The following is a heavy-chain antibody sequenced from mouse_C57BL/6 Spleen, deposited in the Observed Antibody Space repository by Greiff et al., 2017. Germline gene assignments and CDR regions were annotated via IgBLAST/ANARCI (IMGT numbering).Heavy chain of an antibody. J-gene: IGHJ2*01. CDR3: AREGEQLDFDY. Sequence: EVHLVESGPGLVKPSQSLSLTCSVTGYSITSGYYWNWIRQFPGNKLEWMGYISYDGSNNYNPSLKNRISITRDTSKNQFFLKLNSVTTEDTATYYCAREGEQLDFDYWGQGTTLTVSS. CDR1: GYSITSGYY. V-gene: IGHV3-6*01. CDR2: ISYDGSN. D-gene: IGHD3-1*01.